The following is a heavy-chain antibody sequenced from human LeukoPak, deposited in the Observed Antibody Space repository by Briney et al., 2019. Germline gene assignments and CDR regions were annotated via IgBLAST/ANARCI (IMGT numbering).Heavy chain of an antibody. CDR2: INHSGSN. V-gene: IGHV4-34*01. D-gene: IGHD6-6*01. J-gene: IGHJ4*02. Sequence: SETLSLACAVYGGSFSGYYWSWIRQPPGKGLEWIGEINHSGSNNYNPSLKSRVTISVDTSKNQFSLKLSSVTAADTAVYYCATALPPKGQLVRGRSFDYWGQGTLVTVSS. CDR1: GGSFSGYY. CDR3: ATALPPKGQLVRGRSFDY.